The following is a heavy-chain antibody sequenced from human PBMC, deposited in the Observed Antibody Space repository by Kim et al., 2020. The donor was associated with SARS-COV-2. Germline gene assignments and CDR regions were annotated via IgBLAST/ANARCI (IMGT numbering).Heavy chain of an antibody. Sequence: DSVKGLLTISRDNAKNSLYLQMISLSAEDTAWYYCAKGGSSWSWSYYGMDVWGQGTTVTVSS. D-gene: IGHD6-13*01. CDR3: AKGGSSWSWSYYGMDV. V-gene: IGHV3-9*01. J-gene: IGHJ6*02.